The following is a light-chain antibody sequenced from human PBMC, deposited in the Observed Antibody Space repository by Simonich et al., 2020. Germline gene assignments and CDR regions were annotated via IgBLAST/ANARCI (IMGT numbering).Light chain of an antibody. CDR2: WAS. J-gene: IGKJ1*01. CDR1: QSVLYSSNNKNY. CDR3: QQYYSTPWT. V-gene: IGKV4-1*01. Sequence: DIVMTQSPDSLAVSLGERATINCKSRQSVLYSSNNKNYLDWYQQKPGQPPKLIIYWASTRESGVPDRFSGSGSGTDFTLTVSSLQAEDVAVYYCQQYYSTPWTFGQGTKVEIK.